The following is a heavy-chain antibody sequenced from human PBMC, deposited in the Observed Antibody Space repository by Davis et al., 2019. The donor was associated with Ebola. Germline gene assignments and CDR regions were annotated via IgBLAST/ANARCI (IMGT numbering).Heavy chain of an antibody. CDR2: IYHSGST. V-gene: IGHV4-39*07. J-gene: IGHJ4*02. Sequence: PSETLSLTCTVSGGSISSSSYYWGWIRQPPGKGLEWIGSIYHSGSTNYNPSLKSRVTISVDKSKNQFSLKLSSVTAADTAVYYCARGGQQLGEFDYWGQGTLVTVSS. CDR1: GGSISSSSYY. D-gene: IGHD6-13*01. CDR3: ARGGQQLGEFDY.